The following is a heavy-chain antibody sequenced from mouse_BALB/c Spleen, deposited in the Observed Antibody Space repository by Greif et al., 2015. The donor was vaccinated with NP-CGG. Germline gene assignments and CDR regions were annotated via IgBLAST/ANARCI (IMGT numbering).Heavy chain of an antibody. J-gene: IGHJ1*01. Sequence: EVQGVESGGDLVKPGGSLKLSCAASGFTFSSYGMSWVRQTPDKRLEWVATISSGGSYTYYPDSVKGRFTLSRDNAKNTLYLQMSSLKSEDTAMYYCARHGSSPPSMDVWGAGTTVTVSS. CDR1: GFTFSSYG. V-gene: IGHV5-6*01. CDR3: ARHGSSPPSMDV. CDR2: ISSGGSYT. D-gene: IGHD1-1*01.